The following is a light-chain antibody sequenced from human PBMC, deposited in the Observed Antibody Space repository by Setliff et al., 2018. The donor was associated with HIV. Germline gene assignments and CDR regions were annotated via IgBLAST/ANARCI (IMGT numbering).Light chain of an antibody. CDR2: EVT. J-gene: IGLJ1*01. V-gene: IGLV2-8*01. CDR1: RSDIGEYNY. Sequence: QSVLAQPPSASGSLGQSVIISCSGTRSDIGEYNYVSWYQQHPGKAPKVIIYEVTRRPSGVPDRFSGSKSGNTASLTVSGLQAEDEADYYCASYTDTTTLYVFGTGTKVTVL. CDR3: ASYTDTTTLYV.